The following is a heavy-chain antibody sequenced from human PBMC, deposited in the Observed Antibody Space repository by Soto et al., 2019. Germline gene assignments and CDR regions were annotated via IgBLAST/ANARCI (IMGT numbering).Heavy chain of an antibody. D-gene: IGHD3-10*01. CDR3: ARQEDWDGSGSHFAI. J-gene: IGHJ3*02. CDR2: IIPILGIA. CDR1: GGTFSSYT. V-gene: IGHV1-69*02. Sequence: QVQLVQSGAEVKKPGSSVKVSCKASGGTFSSYTISWVRQAPGQGLEWMGRIIPILGIANYAQKFQGGVTITADKSTSTAYMELSSLRSDDTAVYYCARQEDWDGSGSHFAIWGQGTMVTVSS.